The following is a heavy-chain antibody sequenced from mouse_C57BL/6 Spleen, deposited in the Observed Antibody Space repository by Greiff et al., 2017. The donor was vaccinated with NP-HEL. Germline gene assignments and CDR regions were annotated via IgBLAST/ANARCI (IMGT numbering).Heavy chain of an antibody. Sequence: EVHLVESGAELVKPGASVKLSCTASGFNIKDYYMHWVKQRTEQGLEWIGRIDPEDGETKYAPKFQGKATITADTSSNTAYLQLSSLTSEDTAVYYCARKANWDYYAMDYWGQGTSVTVSS. CDR1: GFNIKDYY. J-gene: IGHJ4*01. CDR2: IDPEDGET. V-gene: IGHV14-2*01. D-gene: IGHD4-1*01. CDR3: ARKANWDYYAMDY.